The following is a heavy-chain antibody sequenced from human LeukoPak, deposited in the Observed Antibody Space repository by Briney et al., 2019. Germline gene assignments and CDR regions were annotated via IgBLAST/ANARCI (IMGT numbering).Heavy chain of an antibody. D-gene: IGHD5-12*01. CDR1: GYSFTSYW. V-gene: IGHV5-51*01. CDR2: IYPGDSDT. Sequence: GEFLKISCKGSGYSFTSYWIGWVRQMPGKGLEWMGIIYPGDSDTRYSASFQGEVTISADKSISTAYLQWSSLKASDTAMYYCASSGSTYDFQHWGQGTLVTVSS. CDR3: ASSGSTYDFQH. J-gene: IGHJ1*01.